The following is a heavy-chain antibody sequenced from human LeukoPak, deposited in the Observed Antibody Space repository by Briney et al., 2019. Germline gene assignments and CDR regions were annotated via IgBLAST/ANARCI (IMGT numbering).Heavy chain of an antibody. CDR1: GFTFSSYW. Sequence: PGGSLRLSCAASGFTFSSYWMHWVRQAPGKGLLWVSRINSGGSSTSYADSVKGRFTISRDNAKNTLYLQMNSLRAEDTAVYYCARRIAAAAAPYYFDYWGQGILVTVSS. J-gene: IGHJ4*02. CDR3: ARRIAAAAAPYYFDY. CDR2: INSGGSST. D-gene: IGHD6-13*01. V-gene: IGHV3-74*01.